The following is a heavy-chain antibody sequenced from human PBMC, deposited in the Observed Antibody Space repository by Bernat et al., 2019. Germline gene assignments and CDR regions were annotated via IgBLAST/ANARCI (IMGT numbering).Heavy chain of an antibody. CDR3: VRDRLAAADRFDY. Sequence: QVQLVESGGGVVQPGRSLRLSCAASGFTFSSYGMHWVRQAPGKGLEWVAVIWYDGSNKYYADSVKGRFTISRDNSKNTLYLQMNSLRAEDTAVYYCVRDRLAAADRFDYWGQGTLVTVSS. V-gene: IGHV3-30*19. J-gene: IGHJ4*02. CDR2: IWYDGSNK. CDR1: GFTFSSYG. D-gene: IGHD6-13*01.